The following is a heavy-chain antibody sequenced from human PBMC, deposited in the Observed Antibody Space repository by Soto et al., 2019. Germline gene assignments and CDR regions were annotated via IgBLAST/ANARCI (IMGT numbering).Heavy chain of an antibody. CDR2: ISSSSSYT. D-gene: IGHD6-19*01. V-gene: IGHV3-11*06. J-gene: IGHJ4*02. Sequence: PGGSLRLSCAASGFTFSDYYMSWIRQAPGKGLEWVSYISSSSSYTNYADSVKGRFTISRDNAKNSLYLQMNSLRAEDTAMYYCARDHPEYSSAGYQGYWGQGTLVTVSS. CDR3: ARDHPEYSSAGYQGY. CDR1: GFTFSDYY.